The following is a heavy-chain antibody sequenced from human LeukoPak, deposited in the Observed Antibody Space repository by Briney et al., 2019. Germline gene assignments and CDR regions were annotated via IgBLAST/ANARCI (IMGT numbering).Heavy chain of an antibody. Sequence: SVKVSCKASGGTFSSYAISWVRQAPGQGLEWMGGIIPIFGTANYAQKFQGRATITADESTSTAYMALSSLRSEDTAVYYCARGTLVGATLGGNDYWGQGTLVTVSS. CDR1: GGTFSSYA. D-gene: IGHD1-26*01. J-gene: IGHJ4*02. V-gene: IGHV1-69*13. CDR3: ARGTLVGATLGGNDY. CDR2: IIPIFGTA.